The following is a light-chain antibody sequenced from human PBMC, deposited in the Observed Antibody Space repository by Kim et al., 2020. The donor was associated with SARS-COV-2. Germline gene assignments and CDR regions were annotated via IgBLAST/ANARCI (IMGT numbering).Light chain of an antibody. CDR3: HQLSSHPFT. CDR2: SAS. J-gene: IGKJ4*01. CDR1: QDIGNY. V-gene: IGKV1-9*01. Sequence: ASVGYRVTITCLSTQDIGNYLAWYQHRPGKAPRLLIHSASTLHSGIPSRFRGSGSGTEFTLTLSSLEPEDFATYYCHQLSSHPFTFGGGTKVDIK.